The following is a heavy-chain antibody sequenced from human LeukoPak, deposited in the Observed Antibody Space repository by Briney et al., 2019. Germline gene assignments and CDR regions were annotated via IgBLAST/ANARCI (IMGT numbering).Heavy chain of an antibody. Sequence: PSETLSLTCTVSGGSISTSNYYWGWIRQPPGKGLEWIGSIYYSGSTYYNPSLKSRVTISVDTSKNQFSLKLSSVTAADTAVYYCAREGVGTGPFDYWGQGTLVTVSS. CDR2: IYYSGST. V-gene: IGHV4-39*07. J-gene: IGHJ4*02. CDR3: AREGVGTGPFDY. CDR1: GGSISTSNYY. D-gene: IGHD1-1*01.